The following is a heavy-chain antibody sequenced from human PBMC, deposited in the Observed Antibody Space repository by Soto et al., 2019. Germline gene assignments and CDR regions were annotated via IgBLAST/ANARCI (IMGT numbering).Heavy chain of an antibody. CDR1: GGTFSSYA. J-gene: IGHJ4*02. D-gene: IGHD4-4*01. CDR3: ARDRLDYSNYVAFDY. CDR2: IIPIFGTA. V-gene: IGHV1-69*13. Sequence: SVKVSCKASGGTFSSYAISWVRQAPGQGLEWMGGIIPIFGTANYAQKFQGRVTITADESTSTAYMELSSLRSEDAAVYYCARDRLDYSNYVAFDYWGQGNLVTVSS.